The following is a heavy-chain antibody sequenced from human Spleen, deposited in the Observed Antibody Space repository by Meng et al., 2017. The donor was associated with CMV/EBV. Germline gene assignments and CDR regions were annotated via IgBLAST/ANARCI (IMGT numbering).Heavy chain of an antibody. CDR3: ARDWICSDGSCGVGY. V-gene: IGHV4-4*02. D-gene: IGHD2-15*01. CDR2: IYHSGST. CDR1: GGSISSSNL. Sequence: SGGSISSSNLWTWVRQVPGKGLEWIGEIYHSGSTNYNPSLKSRVTISVDKFKNQFSLKLGSVTAADTAVYYCARDWICSDGSCGVGYWGQGTLVTVSS. J-gene: IGHJ4*02.